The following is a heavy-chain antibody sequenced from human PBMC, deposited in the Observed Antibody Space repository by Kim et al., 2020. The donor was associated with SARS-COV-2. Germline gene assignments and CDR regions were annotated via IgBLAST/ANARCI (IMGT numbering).Heavy chain of an antibody. D-gene: IGHD3-3*01. Sequence: SETLSLTCTVSGGSISSSSYYWGWIRQPPGKGLEWIGSIYYSGSTYYNPSLKSRVTISVDTSKNQFSLKLSSVTAADTAVYYCARHEPLYYDFWSNYYGMDVWGQGTTVTVSS. CDR1: GGSISSSSYY. V-gene: IGHV4-39*01. CDR2: IYYSGST. J-gene: IGHJ6*02. CDR3: ARHEPLYYDFWSNYYGMDV.